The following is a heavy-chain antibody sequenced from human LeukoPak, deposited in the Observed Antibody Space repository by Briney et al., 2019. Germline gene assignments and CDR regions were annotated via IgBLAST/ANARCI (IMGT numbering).Heavy chain of an antibody. CDR2: IYPGDSDT. D-gene: IGHD1-26*01. Sequence: GESLKISCKGSGYSFANYWIGWVRQTPGKGLEWMGIIYPGDSDTRYSPSFQGQVTISADKSISTAYLQWSSLKASDTAMYYCARLLGATSGWDYFDYWGQGTLVTVSS. CDR1: GYSFANYW. J-gene: IGHJ4*02. CDR3: ARLLGATSGWDYFDY. V-gene: IGHV5-51*01.